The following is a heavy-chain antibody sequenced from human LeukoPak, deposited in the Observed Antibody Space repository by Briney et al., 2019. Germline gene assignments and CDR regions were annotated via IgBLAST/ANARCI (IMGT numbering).Heavy chain of an antibody. CDR2: INHSGST. CDR1: GGSFSGYY. J-gene: IGHJ6*02. Sequence: SETLSLTCAVYGGSFSGYYWSWIRQPPGKGLEWIGEINHSGSTNYSPSLKSRVTISVDTSKNQFSLKLSSVTAADTAVYYCARGGRSYYYGMDVWGQGTTVTVSS. CDR3: ARGGRSYYYGMDV. V-gene: IGHV4-34*01.